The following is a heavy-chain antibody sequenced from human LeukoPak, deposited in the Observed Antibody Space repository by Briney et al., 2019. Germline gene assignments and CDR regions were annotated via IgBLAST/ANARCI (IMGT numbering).Heavy chain of an antibody. V-gene: IGHV1-69*13. CDR1: GGAFSSYA. J-gene: IGHJ5*02. CDR2: IIPIFGTA. CDR3: AVPYSSPASFAFDP. Sequence: ASVKVSCKASGGAFSSYAISWVRQAPGQGLEWMGGIIPIFGTANYAQKFQGRVTITADESTSTAYMELSSLRSEDTAVYYCAVPYSSPASFAFDPWGQGTLVTVSS. D-gene: IGHD6-19*01.